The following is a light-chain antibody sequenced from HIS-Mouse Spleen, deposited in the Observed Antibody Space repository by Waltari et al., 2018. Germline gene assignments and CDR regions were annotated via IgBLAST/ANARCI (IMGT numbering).Light chain of an antibody. CDR2: RNN. V-gene: IGLV1-47*01. CDR1: SSNIGSNY. J-gene: IGLJ3*02. Sequence: QSVLTQPPSASGTPGQRVTISCSGSSSNIGSNYVYWYQQLPGTAPKLLIYRNNHRPPGVPDRFSGSKAGTSASLAISGLRSEDEADYYCAAWDDSLSGPVFGGGTKLTVL. CDR3: AAWDDSLSGPV.